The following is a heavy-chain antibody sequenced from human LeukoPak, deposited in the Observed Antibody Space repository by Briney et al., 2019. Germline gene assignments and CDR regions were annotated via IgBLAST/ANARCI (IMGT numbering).Heavy chain of an antibody. J-gene: IGHJ4*02. CDR2: ISSSSSYI. CDR3: ASGGYALGIRKDPFDY. D-gene: IGHD7-27*01. Sequence: GGSLRLSCAASGFTFSSYSMNWVRQAPGKGLEWVSSISSSSSYIYYADSVKGRFTISRDNAKNSPYLQMNSMRAEDTAVYYCASGGYALGIRKDPFDYWGQGTLVTVSS. CDR1: GFTFSSYS. V-gene: IGHV3-21*01.